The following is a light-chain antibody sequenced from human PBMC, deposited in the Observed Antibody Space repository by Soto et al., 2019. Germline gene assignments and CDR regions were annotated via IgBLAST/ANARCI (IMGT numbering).Light chain of an antibody. V-gene: IGLV2-14*01. CDR1: SNDVGGYNY. CDR2: EVS. CDR3: TSYTSTIPYV. Sequence: QSVLTQPASVTGSPGQSITISCTGSSNDVGGYNYVSWYQQHPGQAPKLIIYEVSDRPSGVSPRFSGSKSGNTASLTISGLQVEDEADEFCTSYTSTIPYVFGSGTPLTVL. J-gene: IGLJ6*01.